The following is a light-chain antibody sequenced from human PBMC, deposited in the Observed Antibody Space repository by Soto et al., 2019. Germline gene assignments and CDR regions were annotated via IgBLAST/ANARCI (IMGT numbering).Light chain of an antibody. J-gene: IGKJ1*01. V-gene: IGKV3-20*01. Sequence: EIVLTQSPGSLSLSPGESATLSCRASQSVSSDYLAWYQQRPGQAPRLLIYGASSRATGIPDRFSGSGSGTDFTLNINRLEPEDFAVYYCQQYGSSPSWTFGQGTSVEIK. CDR2: GAS. CDR3: QQYGSSPSWT. CDR1: QSVSSDY.